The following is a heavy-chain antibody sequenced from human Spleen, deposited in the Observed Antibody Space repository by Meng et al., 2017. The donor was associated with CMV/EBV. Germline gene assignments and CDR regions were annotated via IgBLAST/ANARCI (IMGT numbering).Heavy chain of an antibody. CDR1: GYTFTYYY. V-gene: IGHV1-2*02. D-gene: IGHD6-25*01. CDR3: ARDVVPLSSSSGDYYFDS. CDR2: INPNSGGT. J-gene: IGHJ4*02. Sequence: ASVKVSCKASGYTFTYYYVHWVRQAPGQGLQWMGWINPNSGGTNYAQKFQGRVIMTRDTSISTAYMELSRLTSDDTAVYYCARDVVPLSSSSGDYYFDSWGQGTLVTVSS.